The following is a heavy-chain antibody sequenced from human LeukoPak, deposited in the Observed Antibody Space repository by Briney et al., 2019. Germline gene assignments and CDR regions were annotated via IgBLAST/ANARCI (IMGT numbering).Heavy chain of an antibody. CDR1: GGSISSGSYY. CDR3: ARQKVEVPEYYDILTGYRLAPSGLDY. Sequence: SETLSLTCTVSGGSISSGSYYWSWIRQPAGKGLEWIGRIYTSGSTYYKPSLKSRVTISVDTSKNQFWLKLTSVTAEDTAVYYCARQKVEVPEYYDILTGYRLAPSGLDYWGQGTLVTVSS. J-gene: IGHJ4*02. CDR2: IYTSGST. V-gene: IGHV4-61*02. D-gene: IGHD3-9*01.